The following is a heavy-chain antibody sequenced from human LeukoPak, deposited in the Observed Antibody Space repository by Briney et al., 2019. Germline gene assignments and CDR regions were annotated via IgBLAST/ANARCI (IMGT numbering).Heavy chain of an antibody. V-gene: IGHV1-8*01. CDR1: GYTFTTYD. D-gene: IGHD6-19*01. CDR2: LSPNSGQT. Sequence: GASVKVYCKASGYTFTTYDINWVRQATGQGLEGMGWLSPNSGQTAYAQKFQGRVTMTRDISISTFYLELSSLTSEDTAVYYCTRGNGVAGDYWGQGTLVTVSS. CDR3: TRGNGVAGDY. J-gene: IGHJ4*02.